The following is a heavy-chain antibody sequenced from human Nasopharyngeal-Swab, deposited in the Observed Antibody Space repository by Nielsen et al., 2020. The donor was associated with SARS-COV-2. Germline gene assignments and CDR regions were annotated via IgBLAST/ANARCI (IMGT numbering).Heavy chain of an antibody. CDR1: GFTFSSYA. CDR3: ARAGSSYGRLLY. D-gene: IGHD5-18*01. J-gene: IGHJ4*02. Sequence: GESLKISCAASGFTFSSYAMSWVRQAPGKGLEWVSAISGSGGSTYYADSVKGRFTISRDNSKNTLYLQMNSLRAEDTAVYYCARAGSSYGRLLYWGQGTRVDVST. CDR2: ISGSGGST. V-gene: IGHV3-23*01.